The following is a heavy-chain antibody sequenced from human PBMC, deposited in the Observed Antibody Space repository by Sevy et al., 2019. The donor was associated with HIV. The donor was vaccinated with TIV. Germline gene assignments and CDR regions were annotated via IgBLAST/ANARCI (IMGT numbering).Heavy chain of an antibody. CDR1: GGSIGSSYY. CDR2: SYYSGNT. V-gene: IGHV4-39*01. Sequence: SETLSLTCTISGGSIGSSYYWGWVRQRPGKGLELIGTSYYSGNTDDNPSLKSRVTISVDRSKNQVSLKLSSVTAADTAVSYCAKTETVYYYGMDVWGQGTSVTVSS. D-gene: IGHD1-1*01. J-gene: IGHJ6*02. CDR3: AKTETVYYYGMDV.